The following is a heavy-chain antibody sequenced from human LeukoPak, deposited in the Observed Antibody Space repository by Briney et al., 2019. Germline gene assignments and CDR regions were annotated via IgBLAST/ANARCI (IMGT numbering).Heavy chain of an antibody. J-gene: IGHJ3*02. D-gene: IGHD3-10*01. Sequence: PGGSLRLSCAASGFTFSSYSMNWVRQAPGKGLEWVSYIRSSSSTIYYADSVKGRFTISRDNAKNSLYLQMNSLRAADTAVYYCARDRDYYGSGADAFDIWGQGTMVTVSS. CDR2: IRSSSSTI. V-gene: IGHV3-48*01. CDR1: GFTFSSYS. CDR3: ARDRDYYGSGADAFDI.